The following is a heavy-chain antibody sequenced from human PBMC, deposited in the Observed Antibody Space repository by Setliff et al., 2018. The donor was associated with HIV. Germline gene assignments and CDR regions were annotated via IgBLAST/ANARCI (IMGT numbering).Heavy chain of an antibody. J-gene: IGHJ4*02. CDR3: ARQGAVTGHSFDY. D-gene: IGHD6-19*01. CDR2: INHSGST. CDR1: GGSFSGYY. V-gene: IGHV4-34*01. Sequence: SETLSLTCAVYGGSFSGYYWSWIRQPPGKGLEWIGEINHSGSTNYNPSLKSRVTISVDTSKNHFSLRLSHLTAADTAVYYCARQGAVTGHSFDYWGQGALVTVSS.